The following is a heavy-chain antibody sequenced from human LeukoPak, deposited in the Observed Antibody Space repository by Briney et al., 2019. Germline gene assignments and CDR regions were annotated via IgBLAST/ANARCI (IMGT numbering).Heavy chain of an antibody. J-gene: IGHJ4*02. CDR1: GFTLSSYA. CDR2: ISADGSTA. Sequence: GGSLRLSCAASGFTLSSYAMSWVRQAPGKGLEWVAVISADGSTAYYSDSVKGRFTISRDNAKNTLHLQMNTLKGDDTAVHYCARRNVKFSDYGRLDYWGQGTLVTVSS. CDR3: ARRNVKFSDYGRLDY. D-gene: IGHD4-17*01. V-gene: IGHV3-30*03.